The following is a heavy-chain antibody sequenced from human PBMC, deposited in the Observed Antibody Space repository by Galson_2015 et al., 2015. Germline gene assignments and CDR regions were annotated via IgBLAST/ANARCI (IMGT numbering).Heavy chain of an antibody. CDR1: GYTFTSYD. CDR2: MNPNSGNT. CDR3: ARGRVRGCSSTSCYDDAFDI. V-gene: IGHV1-8*01. J-gene: IGHJ3*02. D-gene: IGHD2-2*01. Sequence: SCKASGYTFTSYDINWVRQATGQGLAWMGWMNPNSGNTGYAQKFQGRVTMTRNTSISTAYMELSSLRSEDTAVYYCARGRVRGCSSTSCYDDAFDIWGQGTMVTVSS.